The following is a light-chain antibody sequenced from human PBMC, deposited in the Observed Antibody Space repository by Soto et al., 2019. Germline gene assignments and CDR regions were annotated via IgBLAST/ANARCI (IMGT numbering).Light chain of an antibody. CDR1: SSDIGGYNF. V-gene: IGLV2-14*01. CDR2: DVG. CDR3: NSYRTVSTYV. Sequence: QSVLTQPASVSGSPGQSITIACTGTSSDIGGYNFVSWYQQHPGKAPKLLIYDVGNRPSGVSNRFSGSKPGNTASLTISGLQAEDEAHYYCNSYRTVSTYVFGTGTKLTVL. J-gene: IGLJ1*01.